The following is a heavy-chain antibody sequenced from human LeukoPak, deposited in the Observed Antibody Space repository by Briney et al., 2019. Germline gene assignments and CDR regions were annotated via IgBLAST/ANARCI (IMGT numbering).Heavy chain of an antibody. CDR3: AKFVGGPFDS. J-gene: IGHJ4*02. V-gene: IGHV3-23*01. Sequence: GGSLRLSCAASGFTFTSYAMSWVRQAPRKGLEWVSAVSGSGGTPYYADSVKGRFTISRDNSMNTLYLQMNSLRAEDSALYYCAKFVGGPFDSWGQGTLVTVSS. CDR1: GFTFTSYA. CDR2: VSGSGGTP. D-gene: IGHD3-16*01.